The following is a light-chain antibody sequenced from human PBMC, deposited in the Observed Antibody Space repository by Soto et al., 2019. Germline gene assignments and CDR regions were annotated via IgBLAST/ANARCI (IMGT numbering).Light chain of an antibody. CDR1: QSVSSS. CDR3: QQYKNWPRT. CDR2: GAS. V-gene: IGKV3-15*01. J-gene: IGKJ1*01. Sequence: EIMMTQSPATLSVSPGERATLSCRASQSVSSSLAWYQQKPGQAPRLLIYGASTRATGIPARFSGSGSGTDFTLTISSLQSEDFAVYYCQQYKNWPRTFGQGTKVEIK.